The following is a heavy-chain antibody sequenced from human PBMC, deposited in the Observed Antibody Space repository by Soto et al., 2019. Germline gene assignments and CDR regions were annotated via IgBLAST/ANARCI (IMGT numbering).Heavy chain of an antibody. V-gene: IGHV4-59*01. Sequence: SETLSLTCSISGGSISNYYWSWIRQSPGNRLEWIGYIHYSGGTNSNPSLKSRVAMSVDTSKNQFSLKLSSVTAADTAVYYCARDRYGSTLDYWGQGKLVTVSS. CDR3: ARDRYGSTLDY. CDR1: GGSISNYY. J-gene: IGHJ4*02. CDR2: IHYSGGT. D-gene: IGHD3-10*01.